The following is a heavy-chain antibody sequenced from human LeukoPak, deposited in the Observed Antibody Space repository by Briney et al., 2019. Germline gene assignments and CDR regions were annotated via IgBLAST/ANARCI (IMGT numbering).Heavy chain of an antibody. V-gene: IGHV1-69*02. J-gene: IGHJ6*02. Sequence: GSSVKVSCLASGGTFNNYNINWVRQAPGQGLEWMGTIIPSFGIPSYAEKFKGRVTITADKSTSAAYMELSSLRPEDTAVYYCAREFWGTMVRGGAMDVWGLGTPVIVTS. D-gene: IGHD3-10*01. CDR1: GGTFNNYN. CDR2: IIPSFGIP. CDR3: AREFWGTMVRGGAMDV.